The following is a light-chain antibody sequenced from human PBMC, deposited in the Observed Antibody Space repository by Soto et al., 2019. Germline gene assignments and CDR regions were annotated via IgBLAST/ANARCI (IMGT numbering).Light chain of an antibody. CDR2: AAS. J-gene: IGKJ1*01. Sequence: DIQMTQSPSTLSASVGDSVTITCRASQSISSWLAWYQQKPGKAPKLLIYAASTLQSGVPSRFSGSGFGTDFTLTITSLQPEDFATYYCQQANSFPQTFGQGTKVDIK. CDR3: QQANSFPQT. V-gene: IGKV1-12*01. CDR1: QSISSW.